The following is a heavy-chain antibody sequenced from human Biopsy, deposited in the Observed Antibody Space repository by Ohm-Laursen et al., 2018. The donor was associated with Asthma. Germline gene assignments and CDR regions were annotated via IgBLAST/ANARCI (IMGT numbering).Heavy chain of an antibody. J-gene: IGHJ6*02. CDR2: ISVYNGNT. CDR3: ARAVDYSHYYGIDV. V-gene: IGHV1-18*01. CDR1: GYTFNSAG. D-gene: IGHD3-10*01. Sequence: SSVKVACKTYGYTFNSAGSTCVRQAPGQGLEWMGWISVYNGNTKVAQKLQDRVTMITDTSTSTAYMELRSLRSDDTAVYFCARAVDYSHYYGIDVWGQGTTVTVS.